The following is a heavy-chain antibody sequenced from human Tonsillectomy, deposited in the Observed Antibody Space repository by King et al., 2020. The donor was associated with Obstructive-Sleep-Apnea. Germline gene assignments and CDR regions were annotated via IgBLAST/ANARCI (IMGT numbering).Heavy chain of an antibody. CDR2: IKSKISGGTT. CDR3: STEDD. J-gene: IGHJ4*02. V-gene: IGHV3-15*01. Sequence: VQLVESEGGLVKPGGSLRLSCTASGFTFSNAWMSWVRQAPGKGLEGVGRIKSKISGGTTDYTAPVRGRFTISRDDSKNTLNLQMNSLKIEDTAIYYCSTEDDWGQGTLVTVSS. CDR1: GFTFSNAW.